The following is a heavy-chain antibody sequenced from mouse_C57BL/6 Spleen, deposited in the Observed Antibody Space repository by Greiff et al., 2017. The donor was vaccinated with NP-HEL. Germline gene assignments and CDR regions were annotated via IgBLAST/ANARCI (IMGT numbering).Heavy chain of an antibody. Sequence: QVQLQQSGPELVKPGASVQISCKASGYAFSSSWMNWAKQRPGTGLEWIGRIYPGDGATNYNGKFKGKATLTADKSSSTAYMQLSSLTPEDSAVYFCARWDSYGRFAYWGQGTLVTVSA. V-gene: IGHV1-82*01. CDR3: ARWDSYGRFAY. CDR2: IYPGDGAT. J-gene: IGHJ3*01. D-gene: IGHD2-12*01. CDR1: GYAFSSSW.